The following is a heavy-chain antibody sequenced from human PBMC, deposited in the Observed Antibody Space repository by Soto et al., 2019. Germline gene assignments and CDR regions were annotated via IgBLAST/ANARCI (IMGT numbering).Heavy chain of an antibody. D-gene: IGHD3-10*01. J-gene: IGHJ4*02. CDR2: ISSSSSTI. V-gene: IGHV3-48*01. CDR3: AKAPSGSGSPHFDY. Sequence: VGSLRLSCAASGFTFSSYSMNWVRQAPGKGLEWVSYISSSSSTIYYADSVKGRFTIPRDNSKNTLYLQMNSLRAEDTAVYYCAKAPSGSGSPHFDYWGQGTLVTGSS. CDR1: GFTFSSYS.